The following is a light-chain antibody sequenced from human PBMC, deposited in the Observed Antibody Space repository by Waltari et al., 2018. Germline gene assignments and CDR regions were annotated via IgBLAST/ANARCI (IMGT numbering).Light chain of an antibody. CDR2: ETT. J-gene: IGLJ3*02. CDR3: CSFAGRSWL. V-gene: IGLV2-23*01. Sequence: QSALTQPASVSASLGQSLTISCTGTSSDIGLYDLISWYQQHPGKAPKLIIHETTKRPSGVPNRVSGSKSGNTASLTISGLQAEDEADYYCCSFAGRSWLFGSGTKLTVL. CDR1: SSDIGLYDL.